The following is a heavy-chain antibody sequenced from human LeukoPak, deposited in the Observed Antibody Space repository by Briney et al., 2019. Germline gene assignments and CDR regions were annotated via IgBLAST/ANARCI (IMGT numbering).Heavy chain of an antibody. CDR2: INHSGST. V-gene: IGHV4-34*01. J-gene: IGHJ6*04. CDR3: ARAPRQIIWSRGVMDV. Sequence: PSETLSLTCAVYGGSFSGYYWSWIRQPPGKGLEWIGEINHSGSTNYNPSLKSRVTISVDTSKNQFSLKLSSVTAADTAVYYCARAPRQIIWSRGVMDVWGKGTTVTVSS. D-gene: IGHD3-10*01. CDR1: GGSFSGYY.